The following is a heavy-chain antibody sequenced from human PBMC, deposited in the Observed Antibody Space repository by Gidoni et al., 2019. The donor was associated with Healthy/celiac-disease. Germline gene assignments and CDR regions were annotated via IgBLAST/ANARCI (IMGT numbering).Heavy chain of an antibody. CDR2: IDWDDDK. J-gene: IGHJ4*02. V-gene: IGHV2-70*15. CDR3: ARIRAGMMTTVTLFDY. CDR1: GFSLSTSGMC. D-gene: IGHD4-4*01. Sequence: QVTLRESGPALVKPTQTLTLTCTFSGFSLSTSGMCVRWIRQPPGKALEWLARIDWDDDKYYSTSLKTRLTISKDTSKNQVVLTMTNMDPVDTATYYCARIRAGMMTTVTLFDYWGQGTLVTVSS.